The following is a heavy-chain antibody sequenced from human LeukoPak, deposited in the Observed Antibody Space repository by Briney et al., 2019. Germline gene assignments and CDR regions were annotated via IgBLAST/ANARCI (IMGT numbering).Heavy chain of an antibody. CDR3: ARYPLSYSSNWHYYFDY. D-gene: IGHD6-13*01. J-gene: IGHJ4*02. CDR1: GYTFTSYG. Sequence: ASVKVSCKASGYTFTSYGVSWVRQAPGQGLEWMGWISASNGNTNFAQKLQGRVTLTTDTSTSTAYMELRSLTSDDTAVYYCARYPLSYSSNWHYYFDYWGQGTLLTVSP. CDR2: ISASNGNT. V-gene: IGHV1-18*01.